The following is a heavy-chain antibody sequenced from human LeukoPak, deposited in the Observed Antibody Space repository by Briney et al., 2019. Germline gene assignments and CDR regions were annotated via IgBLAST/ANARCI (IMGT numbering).Heavy chain of an antibody. CDR2: INPNSGGT. D-gene: IGHD5-12*01. Sequence: ASVKVSCKASEGTFRSYAISWVRQAPGQGLEWMGWINPNSGGTNYAQKFQDRVTMTRDTSISTAYMELSRLRSDDTAMYFCARAYTGFEAFDYWGQGTLVTVSS. V-gene: IGHV1-2*02. CDR1: EGTFRSYA. J-gene: IGHJ4*02. CDR3: ARAYTGFEAFDY.